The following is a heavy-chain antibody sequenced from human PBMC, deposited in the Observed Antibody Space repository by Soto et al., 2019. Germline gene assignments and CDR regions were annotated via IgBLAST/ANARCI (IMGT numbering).Heavy chain of an antibody. D-gene: IGHD2-15*01. CDR2: IYYSGST. Sequence: PSETLSLTCSVSGGSISSSSYFWGWVRQPPGKGLEWIGSIYYSGSTYYHPSIKSRVTVSVDTPNNQFSLKLSSVTAADTAVYYCARDKSIGRFDYWGQGTLVTVSS. CDR1: GGSISSSSYF. CDR3: ARDKSIGRFDY. V-gene: IGHV4-39*02. J-gene: IGHJ4*02.